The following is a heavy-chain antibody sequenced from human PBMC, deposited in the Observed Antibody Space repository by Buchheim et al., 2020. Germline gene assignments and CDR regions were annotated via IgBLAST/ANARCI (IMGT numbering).Heavy chain of an antibody. CDR3: ARTYNQYCSGGSCYFHY. CDR1: GGSFSGYY. CDR2: INHSGST. J-gene: IGHJ4*02. D-gene: IGHD2-15*01. V-gene: IGHV4-34*01. Sequence: QVQLQQWGAGLLKPSETLSLTCAVYGGSFSGYYWSWIRQPPGKGLEWIGEINHSGSTNYNPSLKSRVTITVDTSKNPFSLQLSSVTAADTAVYYCARTYNQYCSGGSCYFHYWGQGTL.